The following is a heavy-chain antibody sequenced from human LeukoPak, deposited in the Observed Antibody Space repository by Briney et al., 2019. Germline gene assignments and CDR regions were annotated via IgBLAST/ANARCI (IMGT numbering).Heavy chain of an antibody. D-gene: IGHD1-1*01. V-gene: IGHV4-4*08. Sequence: SETLSLTCTVSGGSISSYYWSWIRQPPRKGLECIGYISSSGSTNYNPSLESRVTISKDMSKNQFSLKLSSVTAADTALYFCARLIYNTYTNNWRFDYWGQGTLVTISS. CDR2: ISSSGST. CDR1: GGSISSYY. CDR3: ARLIYNTYTNNWRFDY. J-gene: IGHJ4*02.